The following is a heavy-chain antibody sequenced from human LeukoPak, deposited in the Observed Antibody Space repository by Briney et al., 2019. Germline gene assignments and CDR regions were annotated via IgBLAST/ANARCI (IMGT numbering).Heavy chain of an antibody. CDR2: IYYSGST. Sequence: PSETLSLTCTVSGGSISSYYWSWIRQPPGKGLEWIGYIYYSGSTNYNPSLKSRVTISVDTSKNQFSLKLSSVTAADTAVYYCAKGREWEPKVFDYWGQGTLVTVSS. CDR3: AKGREWEPKVFDY. J-gene: IGHJ4*02. D-gene: IGHD1-26*01. V-gene: IGHV4-59*01. CDR1: GGSISSYY.